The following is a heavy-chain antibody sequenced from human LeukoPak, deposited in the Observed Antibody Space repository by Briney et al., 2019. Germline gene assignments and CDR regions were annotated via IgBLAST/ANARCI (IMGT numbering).Heavy chain of an antibody. CDR3: AKSQFGSGSYYNVYYYYMGV. V-gene: IGHV4-59*01. CDR1: GGSISSFY. Sequence: PSETLSLTCTVSGGSISSFYWSRIRQPPGKGLEWIGYIHYSGSTNYNPSLKSRVTIAVDTSKNQLSLKLSSVTAADTAVYYCAKSQFGSGSYYNVYYYYMGVWGKGTTVTISS. J-gene: IGHJ6*03. CDR2: IHYSGST. D-gene: IGHD3-10*01.